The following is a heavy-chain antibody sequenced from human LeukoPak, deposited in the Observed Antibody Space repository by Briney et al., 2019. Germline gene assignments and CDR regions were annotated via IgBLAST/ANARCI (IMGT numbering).Heavy chain of an antibody. Sequence: GGTLRLSCAASGFTFSSYGMSWVRQAPGKGLEWVSAISGSGGSTYYADSVKGRFTISRDNAKNSLYLQMNSLRAEDTAVYYCARVWYSSAPGGAFDIWGQGTMVTVSS. CDR2: ISGSGGST. V-gene: IGHV3-23*01. CDR3: ARVWYSSAPGGAFDI. CDR1: GFTFSSYG. J-gene: IGHJ3*02. D-gene: IGHD6-19*01.